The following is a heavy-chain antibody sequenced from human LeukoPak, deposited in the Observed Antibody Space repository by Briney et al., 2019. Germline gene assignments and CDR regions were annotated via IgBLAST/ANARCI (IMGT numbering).Heavy chain of an antibody. D-gene: IGHD3-3*01. CDR1: GGSFGGYY. CDR3: ARHSTFFGVVIIKGRVRGPFDY. Sequence: SETLSLTCAVYGGSFGGYYWSWIRQPPGKGLEWIGEINHSGSTNYNPSLKSRVTISVDTSKNQFSLKLSSVTAADTAVYYCARHSTFFGVVIIKGRVRGPFDYWGQGTLVTVSS. CDR2: INHSGST. J-gene: IGHJ4*02. V-gene: IGHV4-34*01.